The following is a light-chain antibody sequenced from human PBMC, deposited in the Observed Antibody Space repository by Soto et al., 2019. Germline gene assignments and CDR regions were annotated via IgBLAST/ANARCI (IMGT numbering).Light chain of an antibody. CDR2: AAS. J-gene: IGKJ1*01. CDR1: QSISSY. Sequence: DIQMTQPPSSLSASVGDRVNITCRASQSISSYLNWYQQKPGKAPKIMIYAASSLQSGVPSRFSGSGSGTEFTLTISSLKTDDFATYYCQQYNTYPLTFGQGTKVDIK. CDR3: QQYNTYPLT. V-gene: IGKV1-16*01.